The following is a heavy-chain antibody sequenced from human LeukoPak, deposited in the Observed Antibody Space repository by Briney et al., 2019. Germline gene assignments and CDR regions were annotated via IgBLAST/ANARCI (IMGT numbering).Heavy chain of an antibody. Sequence: GGSLRLSCAASGFTFSSYEMNWVRQAPGKGREWVSYISSSGSTIYYADSVKGRFTISRDNAKNSLYLQMNSLRAEDTAVYYCARGKERRKGFDPWGQGTLVTVSS. J-gene: IGHJ5*02. CDR2: ISSSGSTI. CDR3: ARGKERRKGFDP. V-gene: IGHV3-48*03. CDR1: GFTFSSYE.